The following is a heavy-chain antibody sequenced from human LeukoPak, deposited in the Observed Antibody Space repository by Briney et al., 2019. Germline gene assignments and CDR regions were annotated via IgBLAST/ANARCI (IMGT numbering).Heavy chain of an antibody. CDR1: GNTFTGYY. CDR3: ARDTLKMYYYDSSGLPPDY. CDR2: ISAYNGNT. Sequence: ASVKVSCKASGNTFTGYYMHWVRQAPGQGLEWMGWISAYNGNTNYAQKLQGRVTMTTDTSTSTAYMELRSLRSDDTAVYYCARDTLKMYYYDSSGLPPDYWGQGTLVTVSS. V-gene: IGHV1-18*04. D-gene: IGHD3-22*01. J-gene: IGHJ4*02.